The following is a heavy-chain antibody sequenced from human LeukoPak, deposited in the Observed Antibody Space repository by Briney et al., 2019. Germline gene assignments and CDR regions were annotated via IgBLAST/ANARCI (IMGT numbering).Heavy chain of an antibody. J-gene: IGHJ6*02. D-gene: IGHD6-19*01. CDR1: GYTFTSYY. V-gene: IGHV1-46*01. Sequence: ASVKVSCKASGYTFTSYYMHWVRQAPGQGLEWMGIINPSGGSTSYAQKFQGRVTMTRDTSTSTVYMELSSPRSEDTAVYYCARGEGGQWLVTSYYGMDVWGQGTTVTVSS. CDR3: ARGEGGQWLVTSYYGMDV. CDR2: INPSGGST.